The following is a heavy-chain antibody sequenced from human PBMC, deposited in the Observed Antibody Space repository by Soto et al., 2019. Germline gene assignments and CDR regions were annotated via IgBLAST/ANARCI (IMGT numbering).Heavy chain of an antibody. Sequence: ESGGGLVQPGGSLRLSCAASGFTFSTYWMTWVREAPGKGLEWVANIRQDGREKNYVDSVEGRFTISRDNADNLLYLQLNSLRADDTAVYYCARGYCSGGFCFSGAFDIWGQWTRFTVSS. CDR3: ARGYCSGGFCFSGAFDI. V-gene: IGHV3-7*01. CDR1: GFTFSTYW. J-gene: IGHJ3*02. CDR2: IRQDGREK. D-gene: IGHD2-15*01.